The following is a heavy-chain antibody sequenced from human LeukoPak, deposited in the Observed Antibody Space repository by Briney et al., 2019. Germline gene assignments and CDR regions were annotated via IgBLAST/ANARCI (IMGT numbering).Heavy chain of an antibody. J-gene: IGHJ6*03. Sequence: PGGSLRLSCAASGFTFSDYYMSWIRQAPGKGLEWVSYISSSGSTIYYADSVKGRFTISRDNAKNSLYLQMNSLRAEDTAVYYCARLGRRLGELSSLYYYYYMDVWGKGTTVTVSS. CDR2: ISSSGSTI. CDR3: ARLGRRLGELSSLYYYYYMDV. V-gene: IGHV3-11*04. D-gene: IGHD3-16*02. CDR1: GFTFSDYY.